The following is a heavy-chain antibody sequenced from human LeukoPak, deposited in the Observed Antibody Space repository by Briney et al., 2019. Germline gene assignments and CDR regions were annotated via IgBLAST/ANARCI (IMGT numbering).Heavy chain of an antibody. J-gene: IGHJ6*03. CDR2: ISAYNGNT. D-gene: IGHD6-13*01. V-gene: IGHV1-18*01. Sequence: ASVKVSCKASGYTFTSYGISWVRQALGQGLEGMGWISAYNGNTNYAQKLQGRVTMTTDTSTSTAYMELSSLRSEDTAVYYCARARGYSSSWYSPHQGIGYYYMDVWGKGTTVTISS. CDR3: ARARGYSSSWYSPHQGIGYYYMDV. CDR1: GYTFTSYG.